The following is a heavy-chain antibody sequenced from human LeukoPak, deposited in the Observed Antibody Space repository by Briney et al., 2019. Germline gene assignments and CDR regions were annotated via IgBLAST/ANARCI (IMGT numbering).Heavy chain of an antibody. J-gene: IGHJ6*03. D-gene: IGHD1-26*01. V-gene: IGHV4-39*07. CDR2: IYTSGST. Sequence: SETLSLTCSVSGGSISSSNYYWGWIRQPPGKGLEWIGRIYTSGSTNYNPSLKSRVTMSVDTSKKQFSLKLSSVTAADTAVYYCARVRGSSGSYEYYHYMDVWGKGTTVTISS. CDR1: GGSISSSNYY. CDR3: ARVRGSSGSYEYYHYMDV.